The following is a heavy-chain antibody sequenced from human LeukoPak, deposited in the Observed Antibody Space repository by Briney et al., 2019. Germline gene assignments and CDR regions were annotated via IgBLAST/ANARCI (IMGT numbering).Heavy chain of an antibody. D-gene: IGHD3-22*01. CDR2: IYYSGST. CDR1: GGSISSYY. J-gene: IGHJ3*02. V-gene: IGHV4-59*01. CDR3: ARVRVDSIHAFDI. Sequence: PSETLSLTCTVSGGSISSYYWSWIRQPPGKGLEWIGYIYYSGSTNYNPSLKSRVTISVDTSKNQFSLKLSSVTAADTAVYYCARVRVDSIHAFDIWGQGTMVTVSS.